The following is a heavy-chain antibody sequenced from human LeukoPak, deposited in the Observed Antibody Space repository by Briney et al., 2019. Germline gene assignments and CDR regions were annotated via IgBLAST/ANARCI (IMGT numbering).Heavy chain of an antibody. Sequence: SETLSLTCTVSGGSISSYYWSWIRQPPGKGLEWIGYIYYSGSTNHNPSLKSRVTISVDTSKNQFSLKLSSVTAADTAVYYCARDGGFHLKGYSSSRDYYYYYYMDVWGKGTTVTVSS. CDR1: GGSISSYY. CDR3: ARDGGFHLKGYSSSRDYYYYYYMDV. CDR2: IYYSGST. V-gene: IGHV4-59*01. J-gene: IGHJ6*03. D-gene: IGHD6-13*01.